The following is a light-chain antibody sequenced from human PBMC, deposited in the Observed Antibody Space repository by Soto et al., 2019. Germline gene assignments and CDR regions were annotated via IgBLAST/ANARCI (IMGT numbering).Light chain of an antibody. CDR2: GAS. CDR1: QSVSSSY. CDR3: QHYGSSPRT. V-gene: IGKV3-20*01. Sequence: EIVLTQSPGTLSLSPGERATLSCTASQSVSSSYLAWYQQKPGQAPRLLIYGASSRATGIPDRFSGSGSGTDFALTISRLEPEDFAVYYCQHYGSSPRTFDQGTKVEIK. J-gene: IGKJ1*01.